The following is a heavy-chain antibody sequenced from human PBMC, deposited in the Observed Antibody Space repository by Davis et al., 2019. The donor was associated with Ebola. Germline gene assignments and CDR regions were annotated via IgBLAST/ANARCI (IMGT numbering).Heavy chain of an antibody. CDR2: ISYDGSNK. J-gene: IGHJ4*02. CDR1: GFTFSSYA. V-gene: IGHV3-30-3*01. D-gene: IGHD1-26*01. CDR3: AKGPGWELLPYYFDY. Sequence: GESLKISCAASGFTFSSYAMHWVRQAPGKGLEWVAVISYDGSNKYYADSVKGRFTISRDNSKNTLYLQMNSLRAEDTAVYYCAKGPGWELLPYYFDYWGQGTLVTVSS.